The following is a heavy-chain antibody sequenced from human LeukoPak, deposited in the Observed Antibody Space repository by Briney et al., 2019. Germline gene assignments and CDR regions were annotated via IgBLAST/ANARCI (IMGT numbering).Heavy chain of an antibody. CDR3: AREDGSKADI. D-gene: IGHD2-15*01. CDR2: ISSSNNTI. J-gene: IGHJ3*02. CDR1: GFTFSRYS. V-gene: IGHV3-48*02. Sequence: GGSLRLSCAASGFTFSRYSMNWVRQAPGKGLEWVSYISSSNNTIDYADSVKGRFSVSRDNAKNSLYLQMKSLRDEDTAVYYCAREDGSKADIWGQGTMVTVSS.